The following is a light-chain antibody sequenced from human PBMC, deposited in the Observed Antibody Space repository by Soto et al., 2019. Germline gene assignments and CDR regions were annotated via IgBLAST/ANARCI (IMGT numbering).Light chain of an antibody. CDR3: SSFAGNNSFV. J-gene: IGLJ1*01. V-gene: IGLV2-8*01. CDR1: SSDVGTYNY. CDR2: EVS. Sequence: QTALTQPPSASGSPGQSVTISCTGTSSDVGTYNYVSWYQQRPGKAPKLIIYEVSRRPSGVPDRIFGSKSDNTASLTVSGLQAEDEADYYCSSFAGNNSFVFGTGTKLTVL.